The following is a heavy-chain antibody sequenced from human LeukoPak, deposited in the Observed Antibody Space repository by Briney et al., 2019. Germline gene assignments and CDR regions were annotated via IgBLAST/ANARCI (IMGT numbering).Heavy chain of an antibody. J-gene: IGHJ5*02. CDR1: GGSISTYY. D-gene: IGHD6-13*01. V-gene: IGHV4-59*01. CDR2: IYNSGST. CDR3: AKAVAAAGRFGFDP. Sequence: PSETLSLTCTGSGGSISTYYWSWIRQPPGKGLEGIGYIYNSGSTNYNPSLQSRVTISVDTSKNQFSLRLTSVTAADTAVYYCAKAVAAAGRFGFDPWGQGTLVTVSS.